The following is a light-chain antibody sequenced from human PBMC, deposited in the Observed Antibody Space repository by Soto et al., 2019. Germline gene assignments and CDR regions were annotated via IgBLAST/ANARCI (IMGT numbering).Light chain of an antibody. J-gene: IGLJ1*01. CDR3: TSYTSNSTLL. CDR2: VVM. V-gene: IGLV2-14*01. CDR1: TGDVGYYNY. Sequence: QSALTQPASVSGSPGQSITISCTGTTGDVGYYNYVSWYQQHPGKAPKLIIHVVMNRPSGVSHRFSGSKSGNTASLTISGLQAEDEADYYCTSYTSNSTLLFGGGTKVTVL.